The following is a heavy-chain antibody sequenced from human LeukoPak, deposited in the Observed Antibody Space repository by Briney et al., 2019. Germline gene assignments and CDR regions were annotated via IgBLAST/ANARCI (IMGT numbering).Heavy chain of an antibody. CDR2: ISGSGGST. CDR1: GFTFSSYA. D-gene: IGHD3-10*01. CDR3: AKDKSWGVFDY. J-gene: IGHJ4*02. V-gene: IGHV3-23*01. Sequence: GGSLRLSCAASGFTFSSYAMSWVRQAPGKGLEWVSAISGSGGSTYYADSVKGRFTISRDNAKNSLYLQMNSLRAEDTALYYCAKDKSWGVFDYWGQGTLVTVPS.